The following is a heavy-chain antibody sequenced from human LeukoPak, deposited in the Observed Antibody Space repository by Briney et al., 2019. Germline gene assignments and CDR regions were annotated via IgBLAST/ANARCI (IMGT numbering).Heavy chain of an antibody. D-gene: IGHD2-2*02. CDR2: IRYDGSNK. Sequence: GGSLRLSCAASGFTFSSYGMHWVRQAPGKGLEWVAFIRYDGSNKYYADSVKGRFTISRDNSKNTLYLQMNSLRAEDTAVYYCAREGRSIRAFDIWGQGTMVTVSS. J-gene: IGHJ3*02. CDR3: AREGRSIRAFDI. V-gene: IGHV3-30*02. CDR1: GFTFSSYG.